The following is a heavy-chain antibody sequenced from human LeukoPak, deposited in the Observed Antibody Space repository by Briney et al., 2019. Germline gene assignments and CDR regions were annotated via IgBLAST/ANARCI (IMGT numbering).Heavy chain of an antibody. D-gene: IGHD2-2*02. CDR3: ARGRGYCSSTSCYTSWSDP. V-gene: IGHV1-8*01. CDR2: MNPNSGNT. J-gene: IGHJ5*02. Sequence: GASVKVSCKASGYTFTSYDINWVRQATGQGLEWMGWMNPNSGNTGYAQKFQGRVTITRNTSISTAYMELSSLRSEDTAVYYCARGRGYCSSTSCYTSWSDPWGQGTLVTVSS. CDR1: GYTFTSYD.